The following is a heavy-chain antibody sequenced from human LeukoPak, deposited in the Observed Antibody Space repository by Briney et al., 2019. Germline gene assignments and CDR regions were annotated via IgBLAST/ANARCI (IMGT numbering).Heavy chain of an antibody. CDR2: ISFSGNYT. CDR3: ARDRSNYFRY. J-gene: IGHJ4*02. CDR1: GFTFSSYT. V-gene: IGHV3-21*01. Sequence: GGSLRLSCEASGFTFSSYTMNWVRQAPGKGLEWDSSISFSGNYTFYADSVKGRFTISRDNAKNSLYLQMNALRAEDTAVYYCARDRSNYFRYWGQGIRVTVSS. D-gene: IGHD4-11*01.